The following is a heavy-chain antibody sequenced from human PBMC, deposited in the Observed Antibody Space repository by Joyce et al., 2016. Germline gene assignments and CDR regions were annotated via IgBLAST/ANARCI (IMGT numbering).Heavy chain of an antibody. Sequence: QVQLVESGGGVIQPGRSLRLSCAASRFIFSSYGMDWVRQAPGKGLEWVAVISSDGSNKYYADSVKGRFTISRDNSNNTVYLQMNSLRAEDTAVYYCAKGQLVVVTATLDYWGQGTLVTVSS. CDR3: AKGQLVVVTATLDY. J-gene: IGHJ4*02. CDR2: ISSDGSNK. D-gene: IGHD2-15*01. V-gene: IGHV3-30*18. CDR1: RFIFSSYG.